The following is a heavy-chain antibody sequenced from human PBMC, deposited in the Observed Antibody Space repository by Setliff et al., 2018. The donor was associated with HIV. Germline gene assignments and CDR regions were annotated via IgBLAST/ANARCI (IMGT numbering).Heavy chain of an antibody. V-gene: IGHV4-59*01. D-gene: IGHD2-2*01. J-gene: IGHJ6*02. Sequence: PSETLSLTCTVSGGSISSYYWSWIRQPPGEGLEWIGYIFYSGSTNYNPSLKSRVTISLDTSKNQFSLKLTSVTAADTAVYYCARDHCSSSGCYEYSYYGMDVWGQGTTVTV. CDR2: IFYSGST. CDR1: GGSISSYY. CDR3: ARDHCSSSGCYEYSYYGMDV.